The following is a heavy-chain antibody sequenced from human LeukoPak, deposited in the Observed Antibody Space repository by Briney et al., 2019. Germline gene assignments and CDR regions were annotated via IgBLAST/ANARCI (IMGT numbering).Heavy chain of an antibody. CDR2: IWYDGSNK. CDR1: GFTFSSYG. Sequence: GGSLRLSCAASGFTFSSYGMHWVRQAPGKGLEWVAVIWYDGSNKYYADSVKGRFTISRDNSKNTLYLQMNSLRAEDTAVYCCARAVGRYSGSYYFDYWGQGTLVTVSS. J-gene: IGHJ4*02. D-gene: IGHD1-26*01. CDR3: ARAVGRYSGSYYFDY. V-gene: IGHV3-33*01.